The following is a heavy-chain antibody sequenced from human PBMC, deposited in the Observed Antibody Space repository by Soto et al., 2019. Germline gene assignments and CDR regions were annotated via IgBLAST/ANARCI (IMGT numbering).Heavy chain of an antibody. V-gene: IGHV4-30-4*01. J-gene: IGHJ5*02. D-gene: IGHD2-2*01. CDR3: ARKPSRYCSSTSCHRYNWFDP. CDR1: GGSISSGDYY. Sequence: SETLSLTCTVSGGSISSGDYYWSWIRQPPGKGLEWIGYIYYSGSTYYNPSLKSRVTISVDTSKNQFSLKLSSVTAADTAVYYCARKPSRYCSSTSCHRYNWFDPWGQGTLVTVSS. CDR2: IYYSGST.